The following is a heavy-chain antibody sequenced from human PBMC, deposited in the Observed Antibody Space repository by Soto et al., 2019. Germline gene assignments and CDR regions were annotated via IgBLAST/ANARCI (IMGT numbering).Heavy chain of an antibody. Sequence: ASVKVSCKASGYTFSSYAISWVRQAPGQGLEWMGGIIPIFGTANYAQKFQGRVTITADESTSTAYMELSSLRSEDTAVYYCARDRHIVVVTAPPYYGMDVWGQGTTVTVSS. V-gene: IGHV1-69*13. D-gene: IGHD2-21*02. CDR2: IIPIFGTA. CDR1: GYTFSSYA. J-gene: IGHJ6*02. CDR3: ARDRHIVVVTAPPYYGMDV.